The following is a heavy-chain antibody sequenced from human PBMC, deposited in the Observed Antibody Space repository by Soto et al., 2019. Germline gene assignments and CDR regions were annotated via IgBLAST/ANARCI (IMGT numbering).Heavy chain of an antibody. CDR1: GFTFSDYY. D-gene: IGHD6-19*01. J-gene: IGHJ3*02. CDR3: AKVQGSAGYSSGWYSGAFDI. CDR2: ISSSGSTI. Sequence: GGSLRLSCAASGFTFSDYYMSWIRQAPGKGLEWVSYISSSGSTIYYADSVKGRFTISRDNAKNSLYLQMNSLRAEDTAVYYCAKVQGSAGYSSGWYSGAFDIWGQGTMVTVSS. V-gene: IGHV3-11*01.